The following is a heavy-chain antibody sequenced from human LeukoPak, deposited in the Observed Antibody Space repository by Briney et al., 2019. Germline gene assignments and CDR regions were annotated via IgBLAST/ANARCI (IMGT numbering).Heavy chain of an antibody. D-gene: IGHD5-24*01. CDR3: ARDHDGYNVYDY. CDR2: IYSGGNT. Sequence: GGSLRLSCAASGFTVSSKYMSWVRQAPGKGLQWVSVIYSGGNTYYADSVKGRFTISRDNSKNTLYLQMNSLRAEDTAVYYCARDHDGYNVYDYWGQGTLVTVSS. V-gene: IGHV3-53*01. CDR1: GFTVSSKY. J-gene: IGHJ4*02.